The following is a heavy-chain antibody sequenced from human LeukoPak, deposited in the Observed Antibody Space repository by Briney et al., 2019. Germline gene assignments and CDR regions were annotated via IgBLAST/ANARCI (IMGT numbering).Heavy chain of an antibody. CDR1: GFAFSHHY. CDR2: IDIDGNT. V-gene: IGHV3-74*01. CDR3: ARDLNYNFDY. D-gene: IGHD5-24*01. J-gene: IGHJ4*02. Sequence: WGSLRLSCVASGFAFSHHYMHWVRQAPGKGLVWVSRIDIDGNTNYADSVKGRFTISRDNTKDTVYLQMNSLRAEDTAVYYCARDLNYNFDYWGQGALVTVSS.